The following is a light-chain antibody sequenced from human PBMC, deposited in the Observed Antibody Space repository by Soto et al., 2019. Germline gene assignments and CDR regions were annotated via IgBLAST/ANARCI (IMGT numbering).Light chain of an antibody. Sequence: QSALTQPASVSGSPGQSITISCTGTSSDVGGYNYVSWYQQHPGKAPKFMIYDVSNRPSGVSNRFSGSKSGNTASLTISGLQAEDEADYYCCSYTTSNTRQIVFGTRTKLTV. CDR1: SSDVGGYNY. CDR2: DVS. CDR3: CSYTTSNTRQIV. J-gene: IGLJ1*01. V-gene: IGLV2-14*01.